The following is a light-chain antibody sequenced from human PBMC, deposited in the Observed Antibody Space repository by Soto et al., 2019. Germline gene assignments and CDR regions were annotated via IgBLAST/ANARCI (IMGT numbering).Light chain of an antibody. V-gene: IGKV1-17*01. CDR3: LHHYNYPLS. CDR2: TAS. CDR1: QGIRND. J-gene: IGKJ4*01. Sequence: DIQMTQSPSSLSASVGDRVTITCRASQGIRNDLGWYQQKPGKAPKRLIYTASTLDSGVPSRFSGGGVGTEFTLAISSLQPEDFATYYGLHHYNYPLSLGGGTKVEIK.